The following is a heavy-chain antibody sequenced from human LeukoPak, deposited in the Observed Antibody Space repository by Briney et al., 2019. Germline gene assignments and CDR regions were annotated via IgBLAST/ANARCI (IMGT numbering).Heavy chain of an antibody. CDR3: ARGSWFGEGGVVPTFDY. CDR2: IIPIFGTA. CDR1: GGTFSSYA. Sequence: SVKVSCKASGGTFSSYAISWVRQAPGQGLEWMGGIIPIFGTANYAQKFQGRVTITADKSTSTAYMELSSLRSEDTAVYCCARGSWFGEGGVVPTFDYWGQGTLVTVSS. J-gene: IGHJ4*02. V-gene: IGHV1-69*06. D-gene: IGHD3-10*01.